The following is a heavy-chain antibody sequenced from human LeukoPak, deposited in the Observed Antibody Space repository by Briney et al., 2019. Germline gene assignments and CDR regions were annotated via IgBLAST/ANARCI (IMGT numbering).Heavy chain of an antibody. D-gene: IGHD6-13*01. CDR1: GGTFISYT. CDR2: IIPILGIA. V-gene: IGHV1-69*04. CDR3: ARDIIAAAGTDAFDI. Sequence: ASVKVSCKASGGTFISYTISWVRQAPGQGLEWMGRIIPILGIANYAQKFQGRVTITADKSTSTAYMELSSLRSEDTAVYYCARDIIAAAGTDAFDIWGQGTMVTVSS. J-gene: IGHJ3*02.